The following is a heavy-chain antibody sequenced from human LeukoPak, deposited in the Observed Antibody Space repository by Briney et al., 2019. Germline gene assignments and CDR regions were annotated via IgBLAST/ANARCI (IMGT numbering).Heavy chain of an antibody. CDR1: GLTFSSYS. V-gene: IGHV3-23*01. Sequence: PGGSLRLSCAASGLTFSSYSMNWVRQAPGKGLEWVSAISGSGGSTYYADSVKGRFTISRDNSKNTLYLQMNSLRAEDTAVYYCAKNPLLRYFDYWGQGTLVTVSS. J-gene: IGHJ4*02. CDR3: AKNPLLRYFDY. CDR2: ISGSGGST. D-gene: IGHD4-17*01.